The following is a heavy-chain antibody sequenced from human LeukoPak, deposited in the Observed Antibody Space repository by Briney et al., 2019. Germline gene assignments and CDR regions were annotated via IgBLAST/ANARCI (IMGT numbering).Heavy chain of an antibody. J-gene: IGHJ3*02. CDR3: ARGGGDDAFDI. V-gene: IGHV3-33*01. CDR2: IWYDGSNK. D-gene: IGHD3-16*01. CDR1: GFTFSSYG. Sequence: PGRSLRLSCAASGFTFSSYGMHWVRQAPGKGLEWVAVIWYDGSNKYYADSVKGRFTISRDNSKNTLYLQMNSLRAEDTAVYYCARGGGDDAFDIWGQGTMVTVSS.